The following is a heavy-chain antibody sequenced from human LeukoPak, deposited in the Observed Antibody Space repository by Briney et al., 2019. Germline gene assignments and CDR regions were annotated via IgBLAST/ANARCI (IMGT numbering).Heavy chain of an antibody. CDR1: GYTFTGYY. CDR3: ARVRGSGIGMDY. J-gene: IGHJ4*02. V-gene: IGHV1-2*02. D-gene: IGHD3-10*01. CDR2: INPNSGGT. Sequence: GASVKVSCKASGYTFTGYYMHWVRQAPGQGLEWMGWINPNSGGTNYAQKFQGRVTMTRDTPISTAYMELSRLRSDDTAVYYCARVRGSGIGMDYWGQGTLVTVSS.